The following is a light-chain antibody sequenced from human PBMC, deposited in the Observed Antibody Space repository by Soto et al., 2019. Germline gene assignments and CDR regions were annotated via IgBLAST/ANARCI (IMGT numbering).Light chain of an antibody. CDR3: QQSYSTLLS. CDR1: QSISRF. CDR2: AAS. J-gene: IGKJ4*01. Sequence: DIQMTQSPSSLSASLGDRVTITCRASQSISRFLNWYQQKPGKVPKLMIYAASNLQSGVPSRFSGSGSGTNFTLTVSSLQPEDFATYYGQQSYSTLLSFGGGTTVQI. V-gene: IGKV1-39*01.